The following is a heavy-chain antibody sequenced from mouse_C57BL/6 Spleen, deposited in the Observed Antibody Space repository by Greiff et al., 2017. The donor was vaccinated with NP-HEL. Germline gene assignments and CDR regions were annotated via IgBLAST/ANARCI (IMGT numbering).Heavy chain of an antibody. D-gene: IGHD1-1*01. J-gene: IGHJ1*03. CDR2: IYPGDGDT. Sequence: QVQLQQSGPELVKPGASVKISCKASGYAFSSSWMNWVKQRPGKGLEWIGRIYPGDGDTNYNGKFKGKATLTADKSSSTAYMQLSSLTSEDSAVYFCARSSLGESYYGSSYWYFGGWGTGATVTVSS. V-gene: IGHV1-82*01. CDR1: GYAFSSSW. CDR3: ARSSLGESYYGSSYWYFGG.